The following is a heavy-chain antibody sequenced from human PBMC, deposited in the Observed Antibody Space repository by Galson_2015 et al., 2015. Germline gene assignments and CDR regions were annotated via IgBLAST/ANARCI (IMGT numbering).Heavy chain of an antibody. CDR2: IGTAGDT. J-gene: IGHJ3*02. Sequence: SLRLSCAASGFTFSSYDMHWVRQATGKGLEWVSAIGTAGDTYYPGSVKGRFTISRENAKNSLYLQMNSLRAGDTAVYYCARPGDPGSDDAFDIWGQGTMVTVSS. CDR3: ARPGDPGSDDAFDI. CDR1: GFTFSSYD. D-gene: IGHD7-27*01. V-gene: IGHV3-13*01.